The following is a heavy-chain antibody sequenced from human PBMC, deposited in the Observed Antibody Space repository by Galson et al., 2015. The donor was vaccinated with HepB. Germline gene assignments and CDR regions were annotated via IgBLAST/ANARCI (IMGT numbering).Heavy chain of an antibody. CDR3: ARQRASGIVVVITTTIFDY. CDR1: GGSISSSSYY. CDR2: IYYNGST. D-gene: IGHD3-22*01. V-gene: IGHV4-39*01. Sequence: SETLSLTCTVSGGSISSSSYYWGWIRQPPGKGLEWIGSIYYNGSTYYNPSLKSRVTISVDTSKNQFSLKLSSVTAADTAVYYCARQRASGIVVVITTTIFDYWGQGTLVTVSS. J-gene: IGHJ4*02.